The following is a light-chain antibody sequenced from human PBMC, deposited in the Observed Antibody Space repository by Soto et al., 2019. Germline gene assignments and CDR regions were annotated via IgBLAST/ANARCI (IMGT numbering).Light chain of an antibody. J-gene: IGLJ7*02. CDR1: SSDVGSHNL. Sequence: QSVLTQPASVSGSPGQSITISCTGTSSDVGSHNLVSWYQQHPGQAPKLMIYEVSKRPLGVSARFSASKSCNTASLTISGLQPEVEADYYCCSNGDSRAVFARGTLLTAL. CDR2: EVS. CDR3: CSNGDSRAV. V-gene: IGLV2-23*02.